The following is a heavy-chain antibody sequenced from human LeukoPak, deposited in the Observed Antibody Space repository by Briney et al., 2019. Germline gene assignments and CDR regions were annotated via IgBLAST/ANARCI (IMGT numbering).Heavy chain of an antibody. V-gene: IGHV4-34*01. Sequence: SETLSLTCAVYGGSFSGYYWSWIRQPPGKGLEWIGEINHSGSTNYNPSLKSRVTISVDTSKNQFSLKLSSVTAADTAVYYCARGPIPYCSGGSCYGMVVWGKGTTVTVSS. D-gene: IGHD2-15*01. CDR3: ARGPIPYCSGGSCYGMVV. J-gene: IGHJ6*04. CDR2: INHSGST. CDR1: GGSFSGYY.